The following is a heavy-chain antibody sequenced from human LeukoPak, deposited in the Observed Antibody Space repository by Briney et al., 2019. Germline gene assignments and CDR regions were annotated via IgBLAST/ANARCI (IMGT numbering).Heavy chain of an antibody. V-gene: IGHV3-30*02. J-gene: IGHJ4*02. D-gene: IGHD3-10*01. CDR3: AKDLVRGVIIAPLGY. Sequence: GGSLRLSCAASGFTFSNYGMHWVRQAPGKGLEWVAFIRYDGSNKYYADSVKGRFTISRDNSKNTLYLQMNSLRAEDTAVYYCAKDLVRGVIIAPLGYWGQGTLVTVSS. CDR2: IRYDGSNK. CDR1: GFTFSNYG.